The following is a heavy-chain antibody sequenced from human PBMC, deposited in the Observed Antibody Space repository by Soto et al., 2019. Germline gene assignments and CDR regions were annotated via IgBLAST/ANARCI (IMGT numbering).Heavy chain of an antibody. Sequence: GGSLRLSCAASGFTFSDHYMDWVRQAPGKGLEWVGRTRNKANSYTTEYAASVKGRFTISRDDSKNSLYLQMNSLKTEDTAVYYGASSSPHDSSGYYYWGQGTLVTVSS. J-gene: IGHJ4*02. CDR1: GFTFSDHY. V-gene: IGHV3-72*01. CDR3: ASSSPHDSSGYYY. CDR2: TRNKANSYTT. D-gene: IGHD3-22*01.